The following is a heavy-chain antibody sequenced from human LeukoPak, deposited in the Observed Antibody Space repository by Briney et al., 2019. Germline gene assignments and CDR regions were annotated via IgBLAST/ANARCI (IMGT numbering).Heavy chain of an antibody. V-gene: IGHV3-74*01. CDR1: GFTFSSYL. CDR2: ISSDGSAT. D-gene: IGHD2/OR15-2a*01. Sequence: GGSLRLSCAASGFTFSSYLMHWVRQAPGKGLVWVSCISSDGSATSYADSVKGRFTLSRNNARNTLYLQMNSLRAEDTAVYYCARGGLFPSVYFDYWGQGTVVTVSS. CDR3: ARGGLFPSVYFDY. J-gene: IGHJ4*02.